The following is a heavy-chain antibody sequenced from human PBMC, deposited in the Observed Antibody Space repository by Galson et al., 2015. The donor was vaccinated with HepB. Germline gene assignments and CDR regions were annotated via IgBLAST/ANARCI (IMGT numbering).Heavy chain of an antibody. D-gene: IGHD3-22*01. CDR2: IRSKAYGGTT. V-gene: IGHV3-49*03. CDR3: TRDRPPYYYDSSGYYYFLWPREGQSDYYYYMDV. CDR1: GFTFGDYA. Sequence: SLRLSCAASGFTFGDYAMSWFRQAPGKGLEWVGFIRSKAYGGTTEYAASVKGRFTISRDDSKSIAYLQMNSLKTEDTAVYYCTRDRPPYYYDSSGYYYFLWPREGQSDYYYYMDVWGKGTTVTVSS. J-gene: IGHJ6*03.